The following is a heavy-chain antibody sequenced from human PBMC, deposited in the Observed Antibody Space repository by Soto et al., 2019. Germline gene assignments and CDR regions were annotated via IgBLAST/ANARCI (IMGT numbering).Heavy chain of an antibody. Sequence: GGSLRLSCAASGFTFSNAWMSWVRQAPGKELEWVGRIKSKTDGGTTDYAAPVKGRFTISRDDSKNTLYLQMNSLKTEDTAVYYCTTDRGIAARRVSKTLLDYWGQGTLVTVSS. CDR1: GFTFSNAW. V-gene: IGHV3-15*01. J-gene: IGHJ4*02. D-gene: IGHD6-6*01. CDR2: IKSKTDGGTT. CDR3: TTDRGIAARRVSKTLLDY.